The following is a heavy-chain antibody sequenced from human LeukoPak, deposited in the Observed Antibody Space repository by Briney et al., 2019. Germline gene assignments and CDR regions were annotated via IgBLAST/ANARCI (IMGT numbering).Heavy chain of an antibody. Sequence: ASVKVSCKVSGYTLTELSMHWVRQAPGKGLEWMGGFDPEDGETIYAQKFQGRVTMTEGTSTDTAYMELSSLRSEDTAVYYCATGVSSGWLYYFDYWGQGTLVTVSS. CDR2: FDPEDGET. CDR3: ATGVSSGWLYYFDY. V-gene: IGHV1-24*01. CDR1: GYTLTELS. J-gene: IGHJ4*02. D-gene: IGHD6-19*01.